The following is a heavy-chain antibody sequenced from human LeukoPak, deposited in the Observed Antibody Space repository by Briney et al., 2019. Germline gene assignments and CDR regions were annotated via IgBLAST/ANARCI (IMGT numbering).Heavy chain of an antibody. CDR3: GKDNQRGGFQH. CDR2: ISGDGATT. CDR1: GFSFDDNA. D-gene: IGHD3-16*01. Sequence: GGSLRLSCAASGFSFDDNAMYWVRQAPGKGLEWVSLISGDGATTYYADSVKGRFNISRDNSKSSLYLQMNSLRSEDSALYYGGKDNQRGGFQHWGQGTLVTVSS. J-gene: IGHJ1*01. V-gene: IGHV3-43*02.